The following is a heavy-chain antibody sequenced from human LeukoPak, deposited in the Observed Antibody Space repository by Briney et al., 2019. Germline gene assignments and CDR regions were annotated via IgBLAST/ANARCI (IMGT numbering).Heavy chain of an antibody. V-gene: IGHV1-46*01. Sequence: ASVKVSCKTSGYSFTSSHIHWVRRAPGQGLEWMGIISPSDASTSYAQKFQGRVTMTRDMSMSTVYMELSSLRSEDTAVYYCARVSRYDSSGYPLGYWGQGTLVTVSS. J-gene: IGHJ4*02. CDR2: ISPSDAST. D-gene: IGHD3-22*01. CDR1: GYSFTSSH. CDR3: ARVSRYDSSGYPLGY.